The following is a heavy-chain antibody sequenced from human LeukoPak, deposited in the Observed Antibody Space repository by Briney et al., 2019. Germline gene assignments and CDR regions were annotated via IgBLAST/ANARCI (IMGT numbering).Heavy chain of an antibody. CDR2: IYYSGST. Sequence: SETLSLTCTVSGGSINSYYWSWIRQPLGKGLEWIGYIYYSGSTNSNPSLKSRVTISLDTSKDQFSLNLDSVTATDTAIYYCARDLRGYCTNDVCNWYFDLWGRGTLVTVSS. CDR1: GGSINSYY. V-gene: IGHV4-59*12. CDR3: ARDLRGYCTNDVCNWYFDL. D-gene: IGHD2-8*01. J-gene: IGHJ2*01.